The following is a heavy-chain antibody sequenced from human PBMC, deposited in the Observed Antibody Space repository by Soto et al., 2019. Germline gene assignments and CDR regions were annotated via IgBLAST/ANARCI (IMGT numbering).Heavy chain of an antibody. CDR2: INNIGST. CDR1: GGSFTTYY. CDR3: ARGRSTRVTRSLFVY. J-gene: IGHJ4*02. Sequence: SETLSLTCAVYGGSFTTYYWSWIRQSPGKGLEWIGEINNIGSTNYNPSLKSRVTISVDTSKNQFSLKLNSVTAADTAVYYCARGRSTRVTRSLFVYWGQGTLVTVSS. V-gene: IGHV4-34*01. D-gene: IGHD1-26*01.